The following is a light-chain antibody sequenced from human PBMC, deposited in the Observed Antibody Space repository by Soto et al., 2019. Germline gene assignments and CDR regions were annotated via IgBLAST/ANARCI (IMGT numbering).Light chain of an antibody. V-gene: IGLV2-11*01. CDR3: CSYADSYTWV. CDR2: DVN. CDR1: SSDVGSYRY. Sequence: QSALTQPRSVSGSPGQSVTISCTGTSSDVGSYRYVSWYQQHPGKAPKLIIYDVNRRPSEVPDRFFASKSDNTASLTISGLQAEDEADYYCCSYADSYTWVFGGGTKLTVL. J-gene: IGLJ3*02.